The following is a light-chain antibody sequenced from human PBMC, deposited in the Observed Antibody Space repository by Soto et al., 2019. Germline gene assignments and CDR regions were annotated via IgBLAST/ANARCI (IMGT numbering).Light chain of an antibody. J-gene: IGLJ3*02. Sequence: QSVLTQPPSASGNPGQRVTISCSGSSANLARNSVNWYQQFPGTAPKLLIHKTDQRPSGVPDRFSASKSGTSASLAITGLQSEDEGDYYCASWDDSLNIWVFGGGTKLTVL. CDR2: KTD. CDR1: SANLARNS. V-gene: IGLV1-44*01. CDR3: ASWDDSLNIWV.